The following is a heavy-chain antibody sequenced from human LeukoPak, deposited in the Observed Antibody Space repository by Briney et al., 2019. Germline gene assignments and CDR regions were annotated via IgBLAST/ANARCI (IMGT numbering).Heavy chain of an antibody. J-gene: IGHJ4*02. Sequence: GGSLRLSCAASGFTFSNFGMHWVRQAPGKGLEWVAFIRFDGTSEFYADSVKGRLTISRDNSKNTLYLQMNNLRAEDTAVYYCARVVDHDYGDYYLDYWGQGTLVTVSS. D-gene: IGHD4-17*01. V-gene: IGHV3-30*02. CDR3: ARVVDHDYGDYYLDY. CDR1: GFTFSNFG. CDR2: IRFDGTSE.